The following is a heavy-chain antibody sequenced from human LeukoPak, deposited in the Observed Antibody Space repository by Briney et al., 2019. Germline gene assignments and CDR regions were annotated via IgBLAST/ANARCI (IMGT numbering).Heavy chain of an antibody. CDR2: INPNSGGT. CDR3: GTDYGGTNFDY. Sequence: ASVKVSCKASGYTFTGYYMHWVRQAPGQGLEWMGWINPNSGGTNYAQKFQGRVTMTRDTSISTAYMELSSLRSDDTAVYYCGTDYGGTNFDYWGQGTLVTVSS. V-gene: IGHV1-2*02. CDR1: GYTFTGYY. J-gene: IGHJ4*02. D-gene: IGHD4-23*01.